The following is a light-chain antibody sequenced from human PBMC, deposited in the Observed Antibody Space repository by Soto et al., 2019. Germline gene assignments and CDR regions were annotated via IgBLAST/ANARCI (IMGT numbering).Light chain of an antibody. CDR2: GAS. Sequence: ETVMTQSPATLSVSPGERVTLSCRASQSLSSSLAWYQQKPGQAPRLLIYGASTRATGTPARFSGSGSGTEFTLTISSLQSEDFAVYYCQQYNNWPDMYTFGQGTKLEIK. CDR3: QQYNNWPDMYT. CDR1: QSLSSS. J-gene: IGKJ2*01. V-gene: IGKV3-15*01.